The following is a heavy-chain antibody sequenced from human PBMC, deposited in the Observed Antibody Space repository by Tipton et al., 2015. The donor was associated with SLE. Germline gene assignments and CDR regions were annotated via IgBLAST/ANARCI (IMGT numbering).Heavy chain of an antibody. CDR1: GGSISSTTYY. J-gene: IGHJ4*02. CDR2: IYYSGIT. V-gene: IGHV4-39*07. D-gene: IGHD1-1*01. Sequence: TLSLTCTVSGGSISSTTYYWGWIRQPPGKGLEWIGSIYYSGITYYNPSLKSRVTISGDTSKNQFSLKLTSVTAADTAVYYCARQTHQNRLERLPCYFDYWGQGTLVTVSS. CDR3: ARQTHQNRLERLPCYFDY.